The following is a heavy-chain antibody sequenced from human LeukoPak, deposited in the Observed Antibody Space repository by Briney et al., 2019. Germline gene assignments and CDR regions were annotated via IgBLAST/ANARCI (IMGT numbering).Heavy chain of an antibody. CDR1: GFTFTNAW. CDR2: INSKTDGGTT. V-gene: IGHV3-15*01. Sequence: GGSLRLSCAASGFTFTNAWMTWVRQPPGKGLEWVGRINSKTDGGTTDYAAPVKGRFTISRDDSKNLMHLQMNSLRAEDTAVYYCAKSNYDFWSAYYFDYWGQGTLVTVSS. J-gene: IGHJ4*02. D-gene: IGHD3-3*01. CDR3: AKSNYDFWSAYYFDY.